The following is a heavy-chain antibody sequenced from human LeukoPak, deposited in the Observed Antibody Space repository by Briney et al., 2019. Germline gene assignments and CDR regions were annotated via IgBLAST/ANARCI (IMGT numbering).Heavy chain of an antibody. Sequence: GGSLRLSCAASGFTFSSYGMHWVRQAPGKGLEWVAFIRYDGSNKYYADSVKGRFTISRDNSKNTLYLQMNSLRAEDTAVYYCAKDRDLEWLVHAFDIWGQGTMVTVSS. CDR2: IRYDGSNK. CDR1: GFTFSSYG. CDR3: AKDRDLEWLVHAFDI. J-gene: IGHJ3*02. V-gene: IGHV3-30*02. D-gene: IGHD6-19*01.